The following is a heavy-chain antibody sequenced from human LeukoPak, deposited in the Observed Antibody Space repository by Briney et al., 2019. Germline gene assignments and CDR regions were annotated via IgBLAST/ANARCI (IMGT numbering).Heavy chain of an antibody. D-gene: IGHD6-19*01. CDR3: ARATYSSGWDFDY. V-gene: IGHV4-59*01. J-gene: IGHJ4*02. CDR2: IYYSGST. CDR1: GGSISSYY. Sequence: SETLSLTCTVSGGSISSYYWSWIRQPPGKGLEWIGYIYYSGSTNYNPSLKSRATISVDTSKNQFSLKLSSVTAADTAVYYCARATYSSGWDFDYWGQGTLVTVSS.